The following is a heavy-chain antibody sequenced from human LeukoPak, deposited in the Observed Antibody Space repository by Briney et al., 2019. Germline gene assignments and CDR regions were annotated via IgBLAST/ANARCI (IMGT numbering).Heavy chain of an antibody. D-gene: IGHD3-22*01. CDR2: IIPILGIA. CDR3: AREGYDSSGYYLSGWFDP. J-gene: IGHJ5*02. V-gene: IGHV1-69*04. Sequence: SVKVSCKASGGTFSSYAISWVRQAPGQGLEWMGRIIPILGIANYAQKFQGRVTITADKSTSTAYMELSSLGSEDTAVYYCAREGYDSSGYYLSGWFDPWGQGTLVTVSS. CDR1: GGTFSSYA.